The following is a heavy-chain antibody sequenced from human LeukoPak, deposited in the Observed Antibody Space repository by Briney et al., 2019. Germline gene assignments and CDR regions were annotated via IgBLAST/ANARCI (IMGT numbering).Heavy chain of an antibody. CDR2: IYYSEST. J-gene: IGHJ5*02. CDR3: AREGDKYANWFDT. CDR1: GGSFRSYY. Sequence: SETLSLTCTVSGGSFRSYYWSWIRQPPGKGLEWIGYIYYSESTNYNPSLKSRVTISLDTSKNQFSLNLNSVTAADTAVYYCAREGDKYANWFDTWGQGTLVTVSS. V-gene: IGHV4-59*01. D-gene: IGHD2-8*01.